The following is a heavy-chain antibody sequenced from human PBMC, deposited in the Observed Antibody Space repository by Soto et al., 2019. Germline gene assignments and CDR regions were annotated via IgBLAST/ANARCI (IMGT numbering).Heavy chain of an antibody. CDR1: GGSFTSNNW. CDR2: IYRTGST. CDR3: ASRDPGTSVDY. Sequence: SETLSLTCAVSGGSFTSNNWRTWVRQPPGQGLEWIGEIYRTGSTNYNPSLKSRVTISLDKSENQFSLKVTSLTAADTAVYYCASRDPGTSVDYWGHGTLVTFSS. V-gene: IGHV4-4*02. D-gene: IGHD1-7*01. J-gene: IGHJ4*01.